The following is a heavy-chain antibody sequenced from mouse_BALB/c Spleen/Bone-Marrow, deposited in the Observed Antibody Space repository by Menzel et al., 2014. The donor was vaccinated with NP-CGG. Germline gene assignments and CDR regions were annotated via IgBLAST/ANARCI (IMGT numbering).Heavy chain of an antibody. Sequence: DLVKPGGSVKLSCKASGYTFTSYCINWIKQSPGQGLEWIGRIAPGSGSTYYNEMFKGKAILTVDTSSSTAYIRLSSLSSEDSAVYFCAYYRYDVNYWGQGTTLTVSS. J-gene: IGHJ2*01. D-gene: IGHD2-14*01. CDR1: GYTFTSYC. V-gene: IGHV1S41*01. CDR2: IAPGSGST. CDR3: AYYRYDVNY.